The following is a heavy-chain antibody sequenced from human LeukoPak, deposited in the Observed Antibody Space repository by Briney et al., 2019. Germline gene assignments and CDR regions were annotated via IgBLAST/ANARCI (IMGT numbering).Heavy chain of an antibody. CDR3: AKAQVASVVTTFDY. D-gene: IGHD4-23*01. CDR1: GFTFSRITFSSYS. V-gene: IGHV3-21*04. J-gene: IGHJ4*02. CDR2: ISSGSTYI. Sequence: GGSLRLSCAASGFTFSRITFSSYSINWVRQAPGKGLEWVSSISSGSTYIHYADSVKGRFTISRDNAKNSLYLQMNSLRAEDTALYYCAKAQVASVVTTFDYWGQGTLVTVSS.